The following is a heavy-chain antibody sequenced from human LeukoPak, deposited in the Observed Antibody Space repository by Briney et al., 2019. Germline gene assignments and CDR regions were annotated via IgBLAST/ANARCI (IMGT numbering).Heavy chain of an antibody. CDR3: ARLFSGSYRYLDY. Sequence: GGSLRLSCAASGFTFSSYSMNWVRQAPGKGLEWVSYISSSSSTIYYADPAKGRFTISRDDSNNALYLQMNSLRAEDSALYYCARLFSGSYRYLDYWGQGTLVTVSS. D-gene: IGHD1-26*01. CDR2: ISSSSSTI. V-gene: IGHV3-48*01. CDR1: GFTFSSYS. J-gene: IGHJ4*02.